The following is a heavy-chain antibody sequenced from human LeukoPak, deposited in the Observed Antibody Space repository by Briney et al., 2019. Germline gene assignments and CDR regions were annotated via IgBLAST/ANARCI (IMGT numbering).Heavy chain of an antibody. CDR3: AKDRRSYGGTSFDS. D-gene: IGHD4-23*01. V-gene: IGHV3-23*01. CDR2: ISDST. J-gene: IGHJ4*02. CDR1: GFSFSNYG. Sequence: QPGGSLRLSCAASGFSFSNYGMSWVRQAPGEGLEWVSAISDSTWYADSVKGRFTISRGSSQNTVYLQMNSLRAEDTAVYYCAKDRRSYGGTSFDSWGQGTLVTVSS.